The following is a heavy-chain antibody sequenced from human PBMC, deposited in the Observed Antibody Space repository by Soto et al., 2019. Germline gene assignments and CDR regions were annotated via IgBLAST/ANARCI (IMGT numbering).Heavy chain of an antibody. J-gene: IGHJ6*02. CDR1: GGSISSYY. CDR2: IYYSGST. CDR3: ARDSGIYGMDV. V-gene: IGHV4-59*01. Sequence: SETLSLTCTVSGGSISSYYWSWIRQPPGKGLEWIGYIYYSGSTNYNPSLKSRVTISVDTSKNQFSLKLSSVAAADTAVYYCARDSGIYGMDVWGQGTTVTVSS.